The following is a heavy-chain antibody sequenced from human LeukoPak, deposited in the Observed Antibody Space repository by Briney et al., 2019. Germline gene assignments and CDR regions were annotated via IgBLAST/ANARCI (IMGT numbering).Heavy chain of an antibody. J-gene: IGHJ4*02. D-gene: IGHD5-24*01. V-gene: IGHV1-2*02. CDR3: ARGAERWLQSDY. CDR1: GGTFSSYA. Sequence: ASVKVSCKASGGTFSSYAISWVRQAPGQGLEWMGWINPNSGGTNYAQKFQGRVTMTRDTSISTAYMELSRLRSDDTAVYYCARGAERWLQSDYWGQGTLVTVSS. CDR2: INPNSGGT.